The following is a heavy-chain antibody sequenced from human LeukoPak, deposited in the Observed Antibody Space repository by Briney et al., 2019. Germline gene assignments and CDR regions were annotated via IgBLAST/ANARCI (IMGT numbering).Heavy chain of an antibody. CDR1: GGSISSYY. CDR2: IYYSGST. D-gene: IGHD5-12*01. V-gene: IGHV4-59*01. J-gene: IGHJ4*02. Sequence: SETLSLTFTVSGGSISSYYWSWIRRPPGKGLEWIGCIYYSGSTNYDPSLKSRVTISVDTSKNEFSLKLSSVTAADTAVYYCARVPSDIVATFFFDYWGQGTLVTVSS. CDR3: ARVPSDIVATFFFDY.